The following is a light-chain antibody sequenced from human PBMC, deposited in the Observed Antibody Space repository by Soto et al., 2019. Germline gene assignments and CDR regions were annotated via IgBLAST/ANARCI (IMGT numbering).Light chain of an antibody. Sequence: EIVLTQSPATLSSLPGDIVTLSFMAIQYINTRLAWYQHRPGQAPRLLIYQTSLRAAGIPARFSASGSGTDFTLTISDVQPEDFALYYCQQRSNWPPGITFGQGTRLEIK. CDR2: QTS. CDR1: QYINTR. V-gene: IGKV3-11*01. J-gene: IGKJ5*01. CDR3: QQRSNWPPGIT.